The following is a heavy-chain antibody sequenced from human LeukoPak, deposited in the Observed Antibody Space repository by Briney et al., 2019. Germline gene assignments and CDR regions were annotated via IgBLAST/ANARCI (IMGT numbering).Heavy chain of an antibody. CDR2: TYYRSKWYN. Sequence: SQTLSLTCAISGDSVSSNSATWNWIRQSPSRGLEWLGRTYYRSKWYNDSAVSLKSRITINPDTSKNQFSLHLNSVTPEDTAVYYCARSPRVPGTGWFDPWGQGTLVTLSS. CDR3: ARSPRVPGTGWFDP. J-gene: IGHJ5*02. V-gene: IGHV6-1*01. CDR1: GDSVSSNSAT. D-gene: IGHD1-14*01.